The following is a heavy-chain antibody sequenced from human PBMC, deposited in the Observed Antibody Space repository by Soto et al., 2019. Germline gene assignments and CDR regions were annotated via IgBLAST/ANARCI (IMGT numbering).Heavy chain of an antibody. V-gene: IGHV1-18*01. CDR3: ARGRYGDY. D-gene: IGHD1-1*01. CDR1: GYDFTTYG. Sequence: QVHLVQSGAEVKKPGASVKVSCKGSGYDFTTYGITWVRQAHGQGLEWMAWISAHNGNTDYAQKLQGRVTVTRDTSTSTAYMELRSLRSDDTAMYYCARGRYGDYWGQGALVTVSS. J-gene: IGHJ4*02. CDR2: ISAHNGNT.